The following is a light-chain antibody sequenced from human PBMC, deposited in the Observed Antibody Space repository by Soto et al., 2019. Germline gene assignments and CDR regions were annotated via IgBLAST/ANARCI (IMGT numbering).Light chain of an antibody. J-gene: IGKJ1*01. CDR3: QQYNSYRT. CDR1: QSISSW. V-gene: IGKV1-5*01. CDR2: DAS. Sequence: IQITQSPSTLSASVGDRFTITCRARQSISSWLAWYQQKPGKPPKLLIYDASRLESGVPSRFSGRGSGTDFTLTISSLQPNDSATYYCQQYNSYRTFGQGTKVDI.